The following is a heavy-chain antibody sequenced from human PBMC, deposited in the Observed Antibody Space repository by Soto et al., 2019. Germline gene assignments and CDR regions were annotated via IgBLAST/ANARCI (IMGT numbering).Heavy chain of an antibody. V-gene: IGHV3-64D*06. CDR2: VSTSGRST. Sequence: TGGSLRLSCSASGFIFSESTIYWVRQVPGKGLEAISAVSTSGRSTYYADSVKDRSTISRDNSKNTLFLQMGSLRPEDTAIYYCVKQAHGLDGVAFDYWGQGTQVTVSS. CDR3: VKQAHGLDGVAFDY. J-gene: IGHJ4*02. CDR1: GFIFSEST. D-gene: IGHD2-15*01.